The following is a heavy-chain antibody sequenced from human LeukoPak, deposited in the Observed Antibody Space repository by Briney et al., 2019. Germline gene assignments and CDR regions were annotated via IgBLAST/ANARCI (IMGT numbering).Heavy chain of an antibody. CDR1: GFTFSSYW. J-gene: IGHJ4*02. Sequence: PGGSLRLSCVASGFTFSSYWMSWVRQAPGKGLERVADIKQDGSEKYYVDSVKGRFTISRDNAKNSLYLQMNSLRVEDTAVYYCARGKSGSYGTKGYWGQGTLVTVSS. CDR2: IKQDGSEK. CDR3: ARGKSGSYGTKGY. V-gene: IGHV3-7*01. D-gene: IGHD1-26*01.